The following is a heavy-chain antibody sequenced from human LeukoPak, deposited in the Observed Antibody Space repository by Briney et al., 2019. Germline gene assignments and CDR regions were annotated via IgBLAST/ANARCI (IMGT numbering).Heavy chain of an antibody. D-gene: IGHD1-26*01. V-gene: IGHV3-21*05. CDR1: GFTFSFYS. CDR3: ARDIGGSYSAIDY. J-gene: IGHJ4*02. CDR2: ISGSGSDI. Sequence: GGSLRLSCAGSGFTFSFYSLNWVRQAPGRGLEWVSFISGSGSDIFYADSVKGGFTISRDNAKNSVSLQMDSLRGDDTAVYYCARDIGGSYSAIDYWGQGTLVTVSS.